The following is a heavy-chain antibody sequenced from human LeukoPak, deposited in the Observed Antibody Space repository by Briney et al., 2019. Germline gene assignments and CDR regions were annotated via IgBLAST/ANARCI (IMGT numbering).Heavy chain of an antibody. V-gene: IGHV3-11*03. J-gene: IGHJ4*02. CDR3: ARPLSYYYDSSGPQGY. CDR2: ISSSSSYT. CDR1: GFTFSDYY. D-gene: IGHD3-22*01. Sequence: GGSLRLSCAASGFTFSDYYMSWIRQAPGKGLEWVSYISSSSSYTNYADSVKGRFIISRDNAKNSLYLQMNSLRAEDTAVYYCARPLSYYYDSSGPQGYWGQGTLVTVSS.